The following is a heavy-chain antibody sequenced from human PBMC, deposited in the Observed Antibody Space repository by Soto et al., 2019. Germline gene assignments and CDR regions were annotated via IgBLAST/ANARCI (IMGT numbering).Heavy chain of an antibody. CDR1: GGTFSSYA. CDR3: AALYYDSSGYSSYYYYYGMDV. CDR2: IIPIFGTA. J-gene: IGHJ6*02. Sequence: GASVKVSCKASGGTFSSYAISWVRQAPGQGLEWMGGIIPIFGTANYAQKFQGRVTITADESTSTAYMELSSLRSEDTAVYYCAALYYDSSGYSSYYYYYGMDVWGQGTTVTVSS. V-gene: IGHV1-69*13. D-gene: IGHD3-22*01.